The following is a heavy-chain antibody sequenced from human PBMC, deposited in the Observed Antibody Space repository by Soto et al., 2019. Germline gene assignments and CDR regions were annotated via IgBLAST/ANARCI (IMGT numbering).Heavy chain of an antibody. J-gene: IGHJ4*02. Sequence: SETLSLTCAVSGDSISPSYWTWIRRPPGKGLEWIGYIYHSGSTYYNPSLKSRVTISVDRSKNQFSLKLSSVTAADTAVYYCARGVMATRGFDYWGQGTLVTVSS. CDR3: ARGVMATRGFDY. CDR1: GDSISPSY. CDR2: IYHSGST. D-gene: IGHD2-21*01. V-gene: IGHV4-30-2*01.